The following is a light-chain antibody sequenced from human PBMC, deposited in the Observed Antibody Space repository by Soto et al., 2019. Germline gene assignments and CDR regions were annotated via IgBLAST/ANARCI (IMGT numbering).Light chain of an antibody. Sequence: QSALTQPASVSGSPGQSITISCTGTSSDVGGYDFVSWYQQRPGKAPKLIIYDVSNRPSGVSNRFSGSKSGNTASLTISGLQAEDEADYSCTSYTRSDIGVFGGGTKLTAL. V-gene: IGLV2-14*01. CDR3: TSYTRSDIGV. J-gene: IGLJ3*02. CDR1: SSDVGGYDF. CDR2: DVS.